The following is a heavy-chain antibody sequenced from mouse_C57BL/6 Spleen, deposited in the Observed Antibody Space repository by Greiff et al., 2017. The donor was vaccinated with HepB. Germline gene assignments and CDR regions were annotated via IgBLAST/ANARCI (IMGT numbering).Heavy chain of an antibody. J-gene: IGHJ3*01. D-gene: IGHD1-1*01. CDR2: ISDGGSYT. CDR3: ARDDYGSSLAWFAY. Sequence: EVQVVESGGGLVKPGGSLKLSCAASGFTFSSYAMSWVRQTPEKRLEWVATISDGGSYTYYPDNVKGRFTISRDNAKNNLYLQMSHLKSEDTAMYYCARDDYGSSLAWFAYWGQGTLVTVSA. V-gene: IGHV5-4*01. CDR1: GFTFSSYA.